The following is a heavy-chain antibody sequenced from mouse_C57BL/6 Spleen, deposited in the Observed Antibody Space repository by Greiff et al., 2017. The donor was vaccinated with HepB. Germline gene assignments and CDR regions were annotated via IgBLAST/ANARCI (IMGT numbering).Heavy chain of an antibody. CDR1: GYSITSGYY. CDR3: ARGGITTVVADWYFDV. Sequence: EVQVVESGPGLVKPSQSLSLTCSVTGYSITSGYYWNWIRQFPGNKLEWMGYISYDGSNNYNPSLKNRISITRDTSKNQFFLKLNSVTTEDTATYYCARGGITTVVADWYFDVWGTGTTVTVSS. V-gene: IGHV3-6*01. D-gene: IGHD1-1*01. J-gene: IGHJ1*03. CDR2: ISYDGSN.